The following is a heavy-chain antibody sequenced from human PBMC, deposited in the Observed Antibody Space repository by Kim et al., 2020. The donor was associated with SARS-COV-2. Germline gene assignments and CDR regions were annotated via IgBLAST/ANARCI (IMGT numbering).Heavy chain of an antibody. V-gene: IGHV3-64D*06. J-gene: IGHJ2*01. Sequence: GGSLRLSCSASGFTFSDYAMHWVRQAPGKGLESVSTVSGRGPTTYYADSVKGRFTISRDNSRNTVYLQMSSLRADDTALYYCVRQLTHYTFWSGYLAFWG. CDR3: VRQLTHYTFWSGYLAF. CDR2: VSGRGPTT. CDR1: GFTFSDYA. D-gene: IGHD3-3*01.